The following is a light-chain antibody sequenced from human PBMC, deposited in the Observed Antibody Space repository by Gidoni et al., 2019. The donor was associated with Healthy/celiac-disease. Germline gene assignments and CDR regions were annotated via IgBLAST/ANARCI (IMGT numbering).Light chain of an antibody. J-gene: IGLJ1*01. V-gene: IGLV2-14*03. CDR3: SSYTSSSTLV. CDR1: SSDGGGYND. CDR2: DVS. Sequence: QSALTQPASVSGSPGQSITISCTGTSSDGGGYNDVSWYQQHPGKAPKLMIYDVSNRPSGVSNRFSGSKSGNTASLTISGLQAEDEADYYCSSYTSSSTLVFGTGTKVTVL.